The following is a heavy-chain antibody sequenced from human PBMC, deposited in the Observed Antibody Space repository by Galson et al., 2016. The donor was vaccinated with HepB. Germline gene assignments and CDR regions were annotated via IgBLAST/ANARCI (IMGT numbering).Heavy chain of an antibody. CDR2: IIQSGRT. J-gene: IGHJ6*02. Sequence: LSLTCAVFGESFSGFYWTWIRQSPGKGLEWIGEIIQSGRTNYNPSLKSRVTISQDPSKNQFSLKLRSLTAADTAVYYCAGAPRLFGTYYYYGLDVWGQGTTVTVSS. V-gene: IGHV4-34*12. CDR1: GESFSGFY. D-gene: IGHD3-16*01. CDR3: AGAPRLFGTYYYYGLDV.